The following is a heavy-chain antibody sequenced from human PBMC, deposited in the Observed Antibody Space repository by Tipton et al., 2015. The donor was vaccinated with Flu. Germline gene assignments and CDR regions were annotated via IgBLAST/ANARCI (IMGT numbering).Heavy chain of an antibody. CDR1: GGSISSSSYY. D-gene: IGHD3-16*01. CDR2: IYYSGST. V-gene: IGHV4-39*01. Sequence: TLSLTCTVSGGSISSSSYYWGWIRQPPGKGLEWIGSIYYSGSTYYNPSLKSRVTISVDTSKNQFSLKLSSVTAADTAVYYCARHGHGWVGVLDWFDPWGQGTLVTVSS. CDR3: ARHGHGWVGVLDWFDP. J-gene: IGHJ5*02.